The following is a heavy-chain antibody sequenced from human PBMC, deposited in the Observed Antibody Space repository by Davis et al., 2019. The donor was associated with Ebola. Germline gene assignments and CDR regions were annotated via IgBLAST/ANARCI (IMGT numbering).Heavy chain of an antibody. CDR2: INHSGST. J-gene: IGHJ5*02. Sequence: MPSETLSLTCAVYGGSFSGYYWSWIRQPPGKGLEWIGEINHSGSTNYNPSLKSRVTISVDTSKNQFSLKLSSVTAADTAVYYCARTDYDFWSGYYSGNWFDPWGQGTLVTVSS. V-gene: IGHV4-34*01. D-gene: IGHD3-3*01. CDR1: GGSFSGYY. CDR3: ARTDYDFWSGYYSGNWFDP.